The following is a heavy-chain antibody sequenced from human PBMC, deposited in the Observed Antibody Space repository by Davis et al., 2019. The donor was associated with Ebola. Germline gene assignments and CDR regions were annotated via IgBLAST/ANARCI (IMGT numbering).Heavy chain of an antibody. J-gene: IGHJ5*02. CDR3: ARDRVTMLRGVIITGNWFDP. CDR1: GYTFNEYY. Sequence: ASVKVSCKTSGYTFNEYYIHWVRQAPGQGPEWMGRINPGTGGTDYAQKFQGRVTMTRDTSISTAYMELSRLRSDDTAVYYCARDRVTMLRGVIITGNWFDPWGQGTLVTVSS. CDR2: INPGTGGT. D-gene: IGHD3-10*01. V-gene: IGHV1-2*06.